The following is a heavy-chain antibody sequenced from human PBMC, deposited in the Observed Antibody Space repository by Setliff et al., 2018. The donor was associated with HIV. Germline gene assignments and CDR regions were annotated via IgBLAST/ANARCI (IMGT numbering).Heavy chain of an antibody. D-gene: IGHD3-10*01. J-gene: IGHJ4*02. CDR3: ARGVIRGVISQGGLDY. CDR1: GFTFTTYA. CDR2: INAANGKT. V-gene: IGHV1-3*01. Sequence: ASVKVSCKASGFTFTTYAVHWVRQAPGQRPEWMGWINAANGKTRYPQRFEARVTITMDTGASTAYMEFNSLRSEDSAVYYCARGVIRGVISQGGLDYWGPGTLVTVSS.